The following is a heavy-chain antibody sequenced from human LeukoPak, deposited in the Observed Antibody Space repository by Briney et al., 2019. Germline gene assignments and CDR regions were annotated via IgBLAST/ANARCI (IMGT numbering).Heavy chain of an antibody. Sequence: SVKVSCEASGGTFSSYAISWVRQAPGQGLEWMGGIIPIFGTANYAQKFQGRVTITADKSTSTAYMELSSLRSEDTAVYYCARGGITIFGVTDWYFDLWGRGTLVTVSS. J-gene: IGHJ2*01. CDR2: IIPIFGTA. CDR1: GGTFSSYA. D-gene: IGHD3-3*01. CDR3: ARGGITIFGVTDWYFDL. V-gene: IGHV1-69*06.